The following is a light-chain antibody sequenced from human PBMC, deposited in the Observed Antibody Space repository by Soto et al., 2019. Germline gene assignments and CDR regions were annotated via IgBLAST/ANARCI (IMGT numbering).Light chain of an antibody. CDR2: LNSDGSH. CDR1: SWHSSYA. Sequence: QPVLTKSPSASASLGASVNLTCTLISWHSSYAIAWHQQQPEKGPRYLMKLNSDGSHSKGDGIPDRFSGSSSGAERYLTISSLQSEDEADYYCQTWGTGIHVFGTGTKVTVL. V-gene: IGLV4-69*01. J-gene: IGLJ1*01. CDR3: QTWGTGIHV.